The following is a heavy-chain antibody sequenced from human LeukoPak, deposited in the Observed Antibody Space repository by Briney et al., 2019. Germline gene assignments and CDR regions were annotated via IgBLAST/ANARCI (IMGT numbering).Heavy chain of an antibody. V-gene: IGHV4-39*01. CDR3: ARGRGGPRGYSSGWLGY. Sequence: SETLSLTCTVSGGSISSSSYYWGWIRQPPGKGLEWIGSIYYSGSTYYNPSLKSRVTISVDTSKSQFSLKLTSVTAADTAVYYCARGRGGPRGYSSGWLGYWGQGTLVTVSS. CDR1: GGSISSSSYY. D-gene: IGHD6-19*01. J-gene: IGHJ4*02. CDR2: IYYSGST.